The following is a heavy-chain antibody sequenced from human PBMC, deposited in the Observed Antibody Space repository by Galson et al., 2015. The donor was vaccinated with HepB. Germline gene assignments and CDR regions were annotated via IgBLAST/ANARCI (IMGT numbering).Heavy chain of an antibody. V-gene: IGHV4-34*01. D-gene: IGHD2-15*01. Sequence: LSLTCAVYGGSFSGYYWSWIRQPPGEGLEWIGDINHIGSTNYNPSLKSRVTMSVDTSKNQFSLKLTSVTAADTALYYCAGRVVARLSPILARRGGSVAWFDPWGQGTLVIVSS. J-gene: IGHJ5*02. CDR2: INHIGST. CDR3: AGRVVARLSPILARRGGSVAWFDP. CDR1: GGSFSGYY.